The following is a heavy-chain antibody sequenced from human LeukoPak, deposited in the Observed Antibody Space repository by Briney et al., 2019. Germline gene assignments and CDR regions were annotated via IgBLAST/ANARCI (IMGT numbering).Heavy chain of an antibody. CDR3: ARGYYYDSSGYRY. D-gene: IGHD3-22*01. V-gene: IGHV1-2*02. J-gene: IGHJ4*02. CDR1: GYTFIAYY. CDR2: INPKSGGT. Sequence: ASVKVSCKASGYTFIAYYIHWVRQAPGQGLEWMGYINPKSGGTVYVQKFQGRVTLTRDASINTVYMELSSLRSEDTAVYYCARGYYYDSSGYRYWGQGTLVTVSS.